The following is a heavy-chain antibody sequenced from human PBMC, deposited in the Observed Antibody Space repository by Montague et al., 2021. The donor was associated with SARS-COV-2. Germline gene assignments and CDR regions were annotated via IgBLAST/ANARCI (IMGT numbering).Heavy chain of an antibody. CDR1: GFIFRSYE. V-gene: IGHV3-48*03. D-gene: IGHD2-21*01. Sequence: SLRLSCSASGFIFRSYEVNWVRQAPGKGLEWISYISSSGGGSTKXYTASVKGRFTISRDNAKNSLYLQMNSLRVEDTAIYYCARDRDWDDWCGMDVWGQGTTGTVSS. CDR3: ARDRDWDDWCGMDV. J-gene: IGHJ6*02. CDR2: ISSSGGGSTK.